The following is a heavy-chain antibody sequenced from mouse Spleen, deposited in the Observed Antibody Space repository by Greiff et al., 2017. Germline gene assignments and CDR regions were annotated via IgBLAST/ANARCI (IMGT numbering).Heavy chain of an antibody. CDR2: ISSGGGNT. CDR3: ASQGIYDGYYAWFAY. D-gene: IGHD2-3*01. V-gene: IGHV5-9*04. J-gene: IGHJ3*01. Sequence: EVKLVESGGGLVKLGGSLKLSCAASGFTFSSYAMSWVRQTPEKRLEWVATISSGGGNTYYPDSVKGRFTISRDNAKNTLYLQMSSLKSEDTAMYYCASQGIYDGYYAWFAYWGQGTLVTVSA. CDR1: GFTFSSYA.